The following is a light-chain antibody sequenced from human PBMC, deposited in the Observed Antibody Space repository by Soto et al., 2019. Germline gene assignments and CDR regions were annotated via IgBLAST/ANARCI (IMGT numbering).Light chain of an antibody. Sequence: HSVLTQPPSASGTPGQRVTISCSGSSSNIGSNTVNWYQQLPGTAPKLLIYSNNQRPSGVPDRFSGSKSGTSASLAISGLQSEDEADYYCAAWDDSLNGFYVFGTGTKVTV. CDR1: SSNIGSNT. V-gene: IGLV1-44*01. J-gene: IGLJ1*01. CDR3: AAWDDSLNGFYV. CDR2: SNN.